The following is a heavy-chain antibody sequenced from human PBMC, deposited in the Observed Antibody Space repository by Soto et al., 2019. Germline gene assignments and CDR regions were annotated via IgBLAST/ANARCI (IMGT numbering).Heavy chain of an antibody. V-gene: IGHV3-30*18. CDR2: ISYDGSNK. CDR3: AKETVLPSYYYDSSGYYYLY. CDR1: GFTFSSYG. J-gene: IGHJ4*02. D-gene: IGHD3-22*01. Sequence: QVQLVESGGGVVQPGRSLRLSCAASGFTFSSYGMHWVRQAPVKGLEWVAVISYDGSNKYYADSVKGRFTISRDNSKNTLYLQMNSLRAEDTAVYYCAKETVLPSYYYDSSGYYYLYWGQGTLVTVSS.